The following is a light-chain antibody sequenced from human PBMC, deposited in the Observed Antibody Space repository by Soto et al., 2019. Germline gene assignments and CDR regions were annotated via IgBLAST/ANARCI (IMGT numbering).Light chain of an antibody. CDR2: YKSDSDK. V-gene: IGLV5-39*01. CDR1: SGINVGTYR. CDR3: ATWYSSTLV. J-gene: IGLJ2*01. Sequence: QSVLTQPTSLSASPGASARFTCTLRSGINVGTYRIYWYQQKPGSLPRYLLSYKSDSDKQQGSGVPSCFSGSKDASTNAGLLLISGLQSEDEADYYCATWYSSTLVFGGGTKLTVL.